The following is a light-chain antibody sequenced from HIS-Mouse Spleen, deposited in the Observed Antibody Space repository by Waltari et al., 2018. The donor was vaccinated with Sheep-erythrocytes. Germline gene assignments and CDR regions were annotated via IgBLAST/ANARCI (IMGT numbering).Light chain of an antibody. CDR1: QSVSSY. CDR2: DAS. Sequence: EIVLTQSPATLSLSPGERATLSCRASQSVSSYLAWYQQKPGQAPRLLIYDASNRATGIPARFSGSGSVTDFTLTISSLEPEDFAVYYCQQRRGFTFGPGTKVDIK. V-gene: IGKV3-11*01. J-gene: IGKJ3*01. CDR3: QQRRGFT.